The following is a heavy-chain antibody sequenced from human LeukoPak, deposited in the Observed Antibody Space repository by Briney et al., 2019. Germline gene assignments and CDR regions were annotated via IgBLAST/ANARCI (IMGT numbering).Heavy chain of an antibody. J-gene: IGHJ4*02. Sequence: SETLSLTCAVYGGSFSGYYWSWIRQPPGKGLEWIGEINHSGSTNYNPSLKSRVTISVDTSKNQFSLKLSSVTAADTAVYYCARGVRYWGQGTLVTVSS. CDR1: GGSFSGYY. V-gene: IGHV4-34*01. CDR3: ARGVRY. CDR2: INHSGST. D-gene: IGHD3-16*02.